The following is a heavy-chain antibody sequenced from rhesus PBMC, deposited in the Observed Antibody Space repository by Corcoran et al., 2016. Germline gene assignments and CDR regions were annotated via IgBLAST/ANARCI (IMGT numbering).Heavy chain of an antibody. CDR2: INSGGGNT. J-gene: IGHJ4*01. V-gene: IGHV3-103*01. CDR3: AKGTRGYSGYYFDY. D-gene: IGHD5-30*01. Sequence: EVQLVETGGGLAQPGGSLRLSCAASGFTFSSYAMQWVRQAPGKGLDWISAINSGGGNTYYADSVKGRFTISRDNSENTLSLQMNSLRAEDTAVYYCAKGTRGYSGYYFDYWGQGVLVTVSS. CDR1: GFTFSSYA.